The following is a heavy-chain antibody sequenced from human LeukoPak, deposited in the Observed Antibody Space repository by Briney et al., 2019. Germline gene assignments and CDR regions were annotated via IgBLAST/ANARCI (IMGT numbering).Heavy chain of an antibody. V-gene: IGHV4-59*08. Sequence: SETLSLTCTVSGGSISSYYWNWIRQPPGKGLEWIAYMFYNVSTNYSPSLKSRDTISVDTSKNQFSLKLISVTAADTAVYFCARQGSGRAFDIWGQGTMVTVSS. J-gene: IGHJ3*02. CDR2: MFYNVST. CDR1: GGSISSYY. CDR3: ARQGSGRAFDI.